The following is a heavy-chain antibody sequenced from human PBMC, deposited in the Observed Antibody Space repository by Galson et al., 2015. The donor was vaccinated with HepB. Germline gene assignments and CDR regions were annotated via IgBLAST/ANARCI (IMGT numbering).Heavy chain of an antibody. CDR3: ARGYSGYDTIDY. CDR2: ISSSSSTI. J-gene: IGHJ4*02. D-gene: IGHD5-12*01. V-gene: IGHV3-48*04. CDR1: GFTFSGYS. Sequence: SLRHYCPAYGFTFSGYSVNWVRQAPGKGLEWVSYISSSSSTIYYADSVKGRFTITRDNAKNSLYLQMNSLRAEDTAVYYCARGYSGYDTIDYWGQGTLVTVSS.